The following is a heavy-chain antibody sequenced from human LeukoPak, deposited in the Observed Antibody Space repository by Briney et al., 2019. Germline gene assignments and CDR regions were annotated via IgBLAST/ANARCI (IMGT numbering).Heavy chain of an antibody. CDR1: VFTFSTFS. V-gene: IGHV3-48*04. D-gene: IGHD3-10*01. CDR3: ARDEYGSGSLIDY. Sequence: GGSLRLSCAASVFTFSTFSMNWVRQAPGKGLEWISYISSSSSTIYYADSVKGRFTISRDNAKNSLYLQMNSLRAEDTAVYYCARDEYGSGSLIDYWGQGTLVTVSS. J-gene: IGHJ4*02. CDR2: ISSSSSTI.